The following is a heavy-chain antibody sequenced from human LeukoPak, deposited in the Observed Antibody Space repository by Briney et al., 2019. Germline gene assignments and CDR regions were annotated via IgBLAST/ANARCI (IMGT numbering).Heavy chain of an antibody. CDR2: IYSSGST. D-gene: IGHD3-3*01. V-gene: IGHV4-4*09. CDR1: GGSISRYY. J-gene: IGHJ6*03. Sequence: SETLSLTCTVSGGSISRYYWSWLRQPPGKGLEWIGYIYSSGSTNYDPSLKSRVTISLDTSKNQFSLKLSSVTAADTAVYFCARGLVSDFWSGYYPNHYYYIDVWGKGTTVTVSS. CDR3: ARGLVSDFWSGYYPNHYYYIDV.